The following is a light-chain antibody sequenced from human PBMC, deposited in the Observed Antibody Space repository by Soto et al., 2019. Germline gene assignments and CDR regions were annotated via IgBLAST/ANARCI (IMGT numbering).Light chain of an antibody. CDR2: GAS. CDR1: QSVNTN. V-gene: IGKV3-15*01. CDR3: QHIDTFRLT. J-gene: IGKJ4*01. Sequence: EVMMTQSPVTLSVYAGERATLSCRASQSVNTNVAWFQKKPGQAPRLLIYGASTRATGTPARFSGGGSGTEFTLTISSLQSEDIATYYCQHIDTFRLTFGGGTKVELK.